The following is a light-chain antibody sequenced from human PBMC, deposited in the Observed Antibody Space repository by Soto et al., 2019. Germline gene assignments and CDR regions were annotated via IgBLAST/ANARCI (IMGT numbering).Light chain of an antibody. J-gene: IGKJ4*01. CDR2: GAS. CDR3: QQYHNWPHT. CDR1: QSVSIN. Sequence: EIVMTQSPATLSVSPGERATLSCRASQSVSINLAWYQLKPGQAPRLLIYGASTRATGIPARFSGSGSGTEFTLTVSSLQSEDFAVYYCQQYHNWPHTFGGGTKVETK. V-gene: IGKV3-15*01.